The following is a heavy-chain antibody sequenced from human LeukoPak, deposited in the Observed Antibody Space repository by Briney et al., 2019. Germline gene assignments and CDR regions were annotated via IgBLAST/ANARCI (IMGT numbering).Heavy chain of an antibody. CDR1: GYTFTGYY. D-gene: IGHD2-15*01. J-gene: IGHJ5*02. CDR3: ARDYGYCSGGSCYYWFDP. V-gene: IGHV1-2*02. CDR2: INPNSGGT. Sequence: ASVKVSCKASGYTFTGYYMHWVRQAPGQGLEWMGWINPNSGGTNYAQKFQGRVTMTRDTSISTAYMELSRLRSDDTAVYYCARDYGYCSGGSCYYWFDPWGQGTLVTVSS.